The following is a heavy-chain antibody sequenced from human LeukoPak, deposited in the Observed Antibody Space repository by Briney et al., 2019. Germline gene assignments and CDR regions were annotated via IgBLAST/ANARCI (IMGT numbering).Heavy chain of an antibody. D-gene: IGHD6-19*01. CDR1: ALTFSDYS. CDR2: ISSSSSYI. Sequence: TGGSLRLSCAASALTFSDYSMNWVRQAPGKGLEWVSSISSSSSYIYYADSVKGRFTISRDNAKNSLYLHMNTLRAEDTAVYYCARVAVADLDYWGQGTLVTVSS. V-gene: IGHV3-21*01. J-gene: IGHJ4*02. CDR3: ARVAVADLDY.